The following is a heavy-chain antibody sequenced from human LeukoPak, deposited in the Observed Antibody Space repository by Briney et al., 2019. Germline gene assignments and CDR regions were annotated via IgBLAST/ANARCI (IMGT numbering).Heavy chain of an antibody. CDR1: GYSFSDYS. J-gene: IGHJ4*02. CDR2: INSNSGGT. D-gene: IGHD3-10*01. Sequence: GASVKVSCKASGYSFSDYSIHWVRQAPGQGLEWMGRINSNSGGTSYAQNFQGRVTMTRDTSISTAYMEVSGLTSDDTAVYYCARGGSGSGYLYYFDSRGQGTLVSVSS. V-gene: IGHV1-2*06. CDR3: ARGGSGSGYLYYFDS.